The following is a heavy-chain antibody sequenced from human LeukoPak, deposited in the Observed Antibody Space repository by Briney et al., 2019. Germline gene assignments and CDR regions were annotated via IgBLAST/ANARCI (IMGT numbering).Heavy chain of an antibody. J-gene: IGHJ6*02. CDR3: ARATVTVYYYGMDV. CDR2: IYYSGST. D-gene: IGHD4-11*01. CDR1: GGSISSGGYY. V-gene: IGHV4-31*03. Sequence: SQTLSLTCTVSGGSISSGGYYWSWIRQHPGKGLECIGYIYYSGSTYYNPSLKSRVTISVDTSKNQFSLKLSSVTAADTAVYYCARATVTVYYYGMDVWGQGTTVTVSS.